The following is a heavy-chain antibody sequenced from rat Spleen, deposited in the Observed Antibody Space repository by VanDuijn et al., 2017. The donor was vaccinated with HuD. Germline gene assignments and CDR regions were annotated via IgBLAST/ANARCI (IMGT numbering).Heavy chain of an antibody. Sequence: EVQLVESGGGLVQPGRFLKLSCVASAFTFNNYWMTWIRQAPGKGLEWVASITNTGGSTYYPDSVKGRFTISRDNAKTTLYLQMNSLRSEDTATYYCTRADVYYGWAYYFDYWGQGVMVTVSS. CDR2: ITNTGGST. CDR1: AFTFNNYW. J-gene: IGHJ2*01. CDR3: TRADVYYGWAYYFDY. V-gene: IGHV5-31*01. D-gene: IGHD1-6*01.